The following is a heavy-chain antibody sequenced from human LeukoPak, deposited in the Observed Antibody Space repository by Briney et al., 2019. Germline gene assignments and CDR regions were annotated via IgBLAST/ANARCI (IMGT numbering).Heavy chain of an antibody. D-gene: IGHD3-10*01. V-gene: IGHV3-21*01. Sequence: GGSLRLSCAASGFTFSSYSMNWVRQGPAKGLEWVSSISSSSSYIYYADSVKGRFTISRDNAKKSLYLQMNSLRAEDSAVWYVSRVTVDQGFYGTFDIWGQGTMDTVSS. CDR3: SRVTVDQGFYGTFDI. CDR2: ISSSSSYI. CDR1: GFTFSSYS. J-gene: IGHJ3*02.